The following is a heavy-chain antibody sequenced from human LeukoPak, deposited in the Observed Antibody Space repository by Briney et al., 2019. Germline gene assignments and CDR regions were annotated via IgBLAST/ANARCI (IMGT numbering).Heavy chain of an antibody. CDR2: ISGSGGST. Sequence: PGGSLRLSCAASGFTFSSYSMNWVRQAPGKGLEWVSAISGSGGSTYYADSVKGRFTISRDNSKNTLYLQMNSLRAEDTAVYYCAKPPIFGVVNYYYMDVWGKGTTVTVSS. D-gene: IGHD3-3*01. CDR3: AKPPIFGVVNYYYMDV. J-gene: IGHJ6*03. V-gene: IGHV3-23*01. CDR1: GFTFSSYS.